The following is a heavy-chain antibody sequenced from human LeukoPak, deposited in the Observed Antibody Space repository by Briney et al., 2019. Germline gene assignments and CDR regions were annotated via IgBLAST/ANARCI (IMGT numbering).Heavy chain of an antibody. V-gene: IGHV1-2*02. J-gene: IGHJ4*02. CDR2: INPNTGGT. D-gene: IGHD3-10*01. CDR3: ASFPSGELLT. Sequence: ASVKVSCKASGYTFIAYYMHWVRQAPGQGREYMGWINPNTGGTNYAQKFQGRVTMTRDTSISTAHMELSRLRSDDTAVYYCASFPSGELLTWGQGTLVTVSS. CDR1: GYTFIAYY.